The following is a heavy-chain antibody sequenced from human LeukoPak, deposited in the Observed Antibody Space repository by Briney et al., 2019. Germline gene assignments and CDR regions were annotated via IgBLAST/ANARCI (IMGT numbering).Heavy chain of an antibody. Sequence: GASVKVSCKASGYTFTGYYMHWVRQATGQGLEWMGWMNPNSGNTGYAQKFQGRVTITRNTSISTAYMELSSLRSEDTAVYYCATGRAGQNWGQGTLVTVSS. CDR1: GYTFTGYY. CDR3: ATGRAGQN. V-gene: IGHV1-8*03. CDR2: MNPNSGNT. J-gene: IGHJ4*02.